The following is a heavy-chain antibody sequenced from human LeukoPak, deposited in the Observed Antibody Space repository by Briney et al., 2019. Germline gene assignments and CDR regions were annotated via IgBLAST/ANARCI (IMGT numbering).Heavy chain of an antibody. Sequence: GSLRLSCTGFGFPFGDYALSWFRQSPGKGLEWVGFIRSKPYGGTTEYGASVKGRFTISRDDSESIAYLQMNSLKTEDTAVYFCARGSAYDYVWGSYRYSFFDYWGQGTLVTVSS. CDR1: GFPFGDYA. CDR2: IRSKPYGGTT. CDR3: ARGSAYDYVWGSYRYSFFDY. V-gene: IGHV3-49*03. D-gene: IGHD3-16*02. J-gene: IGHJ4*02.